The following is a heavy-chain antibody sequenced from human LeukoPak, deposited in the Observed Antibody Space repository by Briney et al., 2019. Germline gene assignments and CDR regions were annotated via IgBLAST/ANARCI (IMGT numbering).Heavy chain of an antibody. CDR1: GGSISSGNYY. V-gene: IGHV4-61*02. CDR2: IYTSGST. D-gene: IGHD2-15*01. J-gene: IGHJ5*02. CDR3: ARSIVVVVAATSWFDP. Sequence: SETLSLTCTVSGGSISSGNYYWSWIRQPAGKGLEWIGLIYTSGSTKYNPSLKSRVNISVDTSKNQFSLKLSSVTAADTAVYYCARSIVVVVAATSWFDPWGQGTLVTVSS.